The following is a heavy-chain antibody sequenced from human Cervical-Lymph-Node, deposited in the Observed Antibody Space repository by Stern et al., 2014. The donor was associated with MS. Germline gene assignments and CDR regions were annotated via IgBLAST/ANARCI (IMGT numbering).Heavy chain of an antibody. CDR3: AREWIYEVSWFDS. D-gene: IGHD5/OR15-5a*01. CDR2: IYSTGRV. CDR1: GGSISSGSHY. V-gene: IGHV4-61*02. J-gene: IGHJ5*01. Sequence: QVQLQESGPGLVKPSQTLSLTCTVSGGSISSGSHYWSWIRQPAGKGLEWVGRIYSTGRVDYNPSFKWRVTMSVDTSKDQFSLELRSVTAADTAMYYCAREWIYEVSWFDSWGQGSLVIVSS.